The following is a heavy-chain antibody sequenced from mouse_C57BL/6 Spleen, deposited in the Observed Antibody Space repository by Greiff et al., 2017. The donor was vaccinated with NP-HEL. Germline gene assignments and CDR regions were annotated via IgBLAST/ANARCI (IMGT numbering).Heavy chain of an antibody. CDR1: GYTFTSYW. J-gene: IGHJ2*01. D-gene: IGHD1-1*01. Sequence: QVQLKQPGAELVKPGASVKLSCKASGYTFTSYWMQWVKQRPGQGLEWIGEIDPSDSYTNYNQKFKGKATLTVDTSSSTAYMQLSSLTSEDSAVYYCARSVLRDYFDYWRQGTTLTVSS. CDR2: IDPSDSYT. CDR3: ARSVLRDYFDY. V-gene: IGHV1-50*01.